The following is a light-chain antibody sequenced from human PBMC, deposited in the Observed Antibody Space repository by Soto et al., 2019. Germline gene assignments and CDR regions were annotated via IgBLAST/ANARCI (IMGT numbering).Light chain of an antibody. CDR2: GAS. Sequence: DIQMTQSPSSLSASVGDRVTITCRASLAINNYLVWYQQIPGKVPRLLIYGASTLQSGVPSRFSGSGSGTYFTLTISSLQPEDAATYYCQKYNSASALTFGGGTKVEIK. CDR3: QKYNSASALT. CDR1: LAINNY. J-gene: IGKJ4*01. V-gene: IGKV1-27*01.